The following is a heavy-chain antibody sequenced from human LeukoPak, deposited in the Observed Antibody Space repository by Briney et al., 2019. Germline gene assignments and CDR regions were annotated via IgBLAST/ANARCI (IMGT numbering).Heavy chain of an antibody. J-gene: IGHJ4*02. CDR1: GFTFSSYW. D-gene: IGHD3-10*01. Sequence: GGSLRLSCGASGFTFSSYWMHWVRQAPGKGLVWVSRINNDGSSTSYADSVQGRFTISRDNSENTLYLQVNSLRVEDTAVYSCVKDEGYFASGTYYKDFDYWGQGTLVTVSS. V-gene: IGHV3-74*01. CDR3: VKDEGYFASGTYYKDFDY. CDR2: INNDGSST.